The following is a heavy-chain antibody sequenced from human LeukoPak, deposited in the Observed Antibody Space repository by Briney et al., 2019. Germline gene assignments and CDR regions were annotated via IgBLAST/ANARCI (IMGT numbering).Heavy chain of an antibody. CDR3: ATGITMVRGVIPPRW. D-gene: IGHD3-10*01. CDR2: ISGSGGST. J-gene: IGHJ4*02. V-gene: IGHV3-23*01. Sequence: VGSLRLSSAASGFTFSSYAMSWVRQAPGKGLEWVSAISGSGGSTYYADSVKRRFTISRDNSKNTLYLQMNSLRAEDTAVYYCATGITMVRGVIPPRWWRQGTLVTVSS. CDR1: GFTFSSYA.